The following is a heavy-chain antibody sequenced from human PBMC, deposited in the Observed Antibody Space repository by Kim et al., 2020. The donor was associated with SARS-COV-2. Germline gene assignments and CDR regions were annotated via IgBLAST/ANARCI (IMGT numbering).Heavy chain of an antibody. Sequence: SETLSLTCTVSGGSISSYYWTWIRQPPGKGLEWIGVISYSGTTNYNPSLKSRVSISVDTSKNHFSLNLKSVTAADTAVYYCARGVAAAGTMLSYGMAVWG. V-gene: IGHV4-59*01. J-gene: IGHJ6*01. CDR2: ISYSGTT. CDR1: GGSISSYY. D-gene: IGHD6-13*01. CDR3: ARGVAAAGTMLSYGMAV.